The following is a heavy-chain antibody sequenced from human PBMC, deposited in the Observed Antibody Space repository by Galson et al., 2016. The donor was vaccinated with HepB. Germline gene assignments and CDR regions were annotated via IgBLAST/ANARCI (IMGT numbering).Heavy chain of an antibody. Sequence: SLRLSCAASGFTFSSYGMHWVRQAPGKGLEWVAVIWNDGSNKYYADSVKGRFTISRDSSKNTLYLQMNSLRAEDTAVYYCARADSGSYDDPDYWGQGTLVTVSS. CDR3: ARADSGSYDDPDY. CDR2: IWNDGSNK. V-gene: IGHV3-33*01. J-gene: IGHJ4*02. CDR1: GFTFSSYG. D-gene: IGHD1-26*01.